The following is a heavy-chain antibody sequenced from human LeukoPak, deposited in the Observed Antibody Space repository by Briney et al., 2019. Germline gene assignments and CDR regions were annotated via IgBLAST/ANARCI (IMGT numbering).Heavy chain of an antibody. CDR1: GYSFTSYG. Sequence: GASVKVSCKASGYSFTSYGISWVRQAPGQGLEWMGGTIPMFGPASSAQKFQGRVTITTDDSTSTVYMELSSLTSEDTAVYYCARLSTGYFDYWGQGTLVIVSS. CDR3: ARLSTGYFDY. J-gene: IGHJ4*02. V-gene: IGHV1-69*05. CDR2: TIPMFGPA. D-gene: IGHD2-2*01.